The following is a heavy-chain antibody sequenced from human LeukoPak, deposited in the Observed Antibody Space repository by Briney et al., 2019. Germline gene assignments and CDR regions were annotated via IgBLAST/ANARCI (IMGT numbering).Heavy chain of an antibody. CDR2: IYYSGST. CDR1: GGSINSYY. D-gene: IGHD3-10*01. CDR3: ASSLGSGSYNPFDY. V-gene: IGHV4-59*01. Sequence: SETLSLTCTVSGGSINSYYWSWIRQPPGKGLEWIGYIYYSGSTNYNPSLKSRVTISVDTSKNQFSLKLSSVTAADTAVYYCASSLGSGSYNPFDYWGQGTLVTVSS. J-gene: IGHJ4*02.